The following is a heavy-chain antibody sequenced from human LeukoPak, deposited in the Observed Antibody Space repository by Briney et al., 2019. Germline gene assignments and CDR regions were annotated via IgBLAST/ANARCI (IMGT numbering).Heavy chain of an antibody. V-gene: IGHV1-69*05. CDR3: AATRGRYDSSGYLTDAFDI. CDR1: GGTFSSYA. CDR2: IIPIFGTA. D-gene: IGHD3-22*01. Sequence: ASVKVSCKASGGTFSSYAISWVRQAPGQGLEWMEGIIPIFGTANYAQKFQGRVTITTDESTSTAYMELSGLRSEDTAVYYCAATRGRYDSSGYLTDAFDIWGQGTMVTVSS. J-gene: IGHJ3*02.